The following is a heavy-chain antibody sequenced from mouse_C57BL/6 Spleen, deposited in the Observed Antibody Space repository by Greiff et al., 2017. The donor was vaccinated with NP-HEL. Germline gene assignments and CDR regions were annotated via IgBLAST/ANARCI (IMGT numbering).Heavy chain of an antibody. Sequence: EVMLVESGGGLVQPGGSLKLSCAASGFTFSDYYMYWVRQTPEKRLEWVAYISNGGGNTYYPDTVKGRCTISGDNAKNTLYLQMSRLKSEDTAMYYCASQGSSYGYFDYWGQGTTLTVSS. D-gene: IGHD1-1*01. CDR2: ISNGGGNT. V-gene: IGHV5-12*01. CDR3: ASQGSSYGYFDY. CDR1: GFTFSDYY. J-gene: IGHJ2*01.